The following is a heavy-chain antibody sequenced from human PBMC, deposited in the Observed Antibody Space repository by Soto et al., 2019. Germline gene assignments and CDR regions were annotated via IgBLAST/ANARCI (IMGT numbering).Heavy chain of an antibody. CDR3: TTDGATIFFDP. Sequence: QLVESGGGLVKPGGSLRLSCAASGFTFKNAWMSWGRQAPGKGLEWVGRIKTKADAGTTDYAAPVKGRFTISRDDSKNTLYLQMNSLKNEDTALYFCTTDGATIFFDPRGQGTLVTVSS. D-gene: IGHD3-10*02. CDR1: GFTFKNAW. J-gene: IGHJ5*02. V-gene: IGHV3-15*01. CDR2: IKTKADAGTT.